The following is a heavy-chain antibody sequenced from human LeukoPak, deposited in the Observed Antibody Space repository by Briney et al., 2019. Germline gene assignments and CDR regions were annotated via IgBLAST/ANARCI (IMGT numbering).Heavy chain of an antibody. CDR3: ARRPRGSSSIDY. J-gene: IGHJ4*02. Sequence: SETLSLTCTVSGASVSGGSYYWTWIRQPPGKGLEWIGYVYYSVKTNYNPSLKTRVTMSVDTAKKQFSLNVKSVTAADTAVYYCARRPRGSSSIDYWGQGSLVTVSS. D-gene: IGHD6-13*01. CDR1: GASVSGGSYY. V-gene: IGHV4-61*01. CDR2: VYYSVKT.